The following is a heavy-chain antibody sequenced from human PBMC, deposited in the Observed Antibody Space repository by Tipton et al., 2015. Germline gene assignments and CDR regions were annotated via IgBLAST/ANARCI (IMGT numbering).Heavy chain of an antibody. D-gene: IGHD2/OR15-2a*01. Sequence: TLSLTCTVSGGSIGSGGHYWSWIRQHPGKGLEWIGYIYFSGSSYYNPSLKSRVTISVDTSKNHFSLRLSSVTAADTAVYYCARDEIGNHEYFQQWGQGTLVTVSS. CDR1: GGSIGSGGHY. CDR3: ARDEIGNHEYFQQ. V-gene: IGHV4-31*03. CDR2: IYFSGSS. J-gene: IGHJ1*01.